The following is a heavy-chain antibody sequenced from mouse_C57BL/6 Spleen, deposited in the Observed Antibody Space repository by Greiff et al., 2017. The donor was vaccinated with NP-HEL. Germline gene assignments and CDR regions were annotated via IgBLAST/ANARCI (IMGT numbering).Heavy chain of an antibody. Sequence: QVQLQQPGAELVRPGSSVKLSCKASGYTFTSYWMHWVKQRPIQGLEWIGNIDPSDSETHYNQKFKDKATLTVDKSSSTAYMQLSSLTSEDSAVYFCARTYYGSTWYFDVWGTGTTVTVSS. CDR1: GYTFTSYW. CDR3: ARTYYGSTWYFDV. CDR2: IDPSDSET. V-gene: IGHV1-52*01. J-gene: IGHJ1*03. D-gene: IGHD1-1*01.